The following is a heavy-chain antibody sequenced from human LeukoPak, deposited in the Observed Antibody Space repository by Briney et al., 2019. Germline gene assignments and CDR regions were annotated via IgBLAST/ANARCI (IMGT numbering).Heavy chain of an antibody. D-gene: IGHD3-3*01. J-gene: IGHJ4*02. CDR3: VRDRNALQFLDF. CDR1: GFTFRNFG. Sequence: PGRSLRLSCAASGFTFRNFGMHWVRQAPGKGLEWVAVIWYDGSEKYYADSVKGRFIISRDNSKNMLYLQTNSLRAEDTAVYYCVRDRNALQFLDFWGQGTVVTVPS. V-gene: IGHV3-33*01. CDR2: IWYDGSEK.